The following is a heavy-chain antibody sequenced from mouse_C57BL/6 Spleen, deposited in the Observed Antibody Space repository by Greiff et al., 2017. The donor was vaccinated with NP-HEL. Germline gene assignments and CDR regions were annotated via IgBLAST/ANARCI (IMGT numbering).Heavy chain of an antibody. D-gene: IGHD2-5*01. CDR3: AREGAYYSNYAAY. J-gene: IGHJ3*01. CDR1: GYSITSGYY. CDR2: ISYDGSN. Sequence: EVQLQESGPGLVKPSQSLSLTCSVTGYSITSGYYWNWIRQFPGNKLEWMGYISYDGSNNYNPSLKNRISITRYTSKNQFFLKLNSVTTEDTATYYCAREGAYYSNYAAYWGQGTLVTVSA. V-gene: IGHV3-6*01.